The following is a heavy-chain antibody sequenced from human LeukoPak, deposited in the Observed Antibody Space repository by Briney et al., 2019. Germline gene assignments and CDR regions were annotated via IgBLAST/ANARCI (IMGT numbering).Heavy chain of an antibody. V-gene: IGHV4-34*01. CDR2: INHSGST. D-gene: IGHD3-16*01. Sequence: SETLSLTCAVYGGSFSGYSWSWIRQPPGKGLEWIGGINHSGSTNYNPSLKSRVTISVDTSKKQFSLKLSSVTAADTAVYYCARGRLLMWFDPWGQGTLVTVSS. CDR1: GGSFSGYS. CDR3: ARGRLLMWFDP. J-gene: IGHJ5*02.